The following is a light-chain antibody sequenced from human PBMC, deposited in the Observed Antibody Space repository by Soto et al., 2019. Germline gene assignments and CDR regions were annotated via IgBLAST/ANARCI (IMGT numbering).Light chain of an antibody. CDR3: YSYAGSSTHV. CDR1: SSDVGSYNL. Sequence: QSALTQPASVSGSLGQSITISCTGTSSDVGSYNLVSWYQHHSGKAPKLMVYEGSKRPSGVSNRFSASKSGNTASLTISGLQAEDEADYYCYSYAGSSTHVFGTGTKLTVL. V-gene: IGLV2-23*01. J-gene: IGLJ1*01. CDR2: EGS.